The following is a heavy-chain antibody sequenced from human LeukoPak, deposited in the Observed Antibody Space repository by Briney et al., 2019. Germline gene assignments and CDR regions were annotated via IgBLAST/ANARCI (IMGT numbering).Heavy chain of an antibody. Sequence: QPGGSLRLSCAASGFTFTDFGMHWVRQAPGKGLDWVSHIRRDGRSKFYAESVKGRFTISRDNSKNTLYLQMNSLRAEDTAVYYCAKYRDDYGDDCWGQGILVTVST. CDR1: GFTFTDFG. CDR3: AKYRDDYGDDC. D-gene: IGHD4-17*01. V-gene: IGHV3-30*02. CDR2: IRRDGRSK. J-gene: IGHJ4*02.